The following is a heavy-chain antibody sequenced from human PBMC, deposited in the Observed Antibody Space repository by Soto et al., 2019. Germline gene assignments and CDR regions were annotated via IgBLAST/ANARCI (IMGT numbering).Heavy chain of an antibody. CDR1: GGSISSYY. J-gene: IGHJ4*02. V-gene: IGHV4-59*01. D-gene: IGHD4-17*01. CDR2: IYYSGST. Sequence: PSETLSLTCTVSGGSISSYYWSWIRQPPGKGLEWIGYIYYSGSTNYNPSLKSRVTISVDTPKNQFSLKLSSVTAADTAVYYCARGTHDYGDYALDYWGQGTLVTVSS. CDR3: ARGTHDYGDYALDY.